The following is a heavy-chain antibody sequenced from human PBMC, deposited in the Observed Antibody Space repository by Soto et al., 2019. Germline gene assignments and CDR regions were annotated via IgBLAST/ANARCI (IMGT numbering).Heavy chain of an antibody. J-gene: IGHJ4*02. Sequence: GGSLRLSCAASGFTFSNAWMSWVRQAPGKGLEWVGRIKSKTDGGTTDYAAPVKGRFTISRDDSKNKLYLQMNSLKTEDTAVYYCTTDKMVVVVPAATRGVVDYWGQGTLVTVSS. CDR1: GFTFSNAW. CDR3: TTDKMVVVVPAATRGVVDY. CDR2: IKSKTDGGTT. D-gene: IGHD2-2*01. V-gene: IGHV3-15*01.